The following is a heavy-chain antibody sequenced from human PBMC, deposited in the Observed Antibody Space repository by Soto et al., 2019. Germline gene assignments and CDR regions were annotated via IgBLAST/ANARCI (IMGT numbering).Heavy chain of an antibody. Sequence: EVQLVEPGGGLVQPGGSLRLSCVASGFTFSSYWMHWVRQAPGKGLVWVSSISNDGSSIYADPVKGRFTIYRDNAKNTLYLQMNSLRAEDTAVYYCARLPNKSPQNWGQGTLVIVSP. V-gene: IGHV3-74*01. CDR1: GFTFSSYW. CDR3: ARLPNKSPQN. CDR2: ISNDGSS. J-gene: IGHJ1*01.